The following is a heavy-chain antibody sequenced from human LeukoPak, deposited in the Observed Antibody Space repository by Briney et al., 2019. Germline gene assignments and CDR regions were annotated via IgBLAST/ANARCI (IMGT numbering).Heavy chain of an antibody. J-gene: IGHJ4*02. CDR3: VRYRSGSGRFDD. Sequence: PSETLSLTCTVSGDSISGQTYSWGWVRQPPGKGLEWIGYLYYTENTYYNPSLKSRATISVDTSKIQFSLRLRSVTAEDTGIYYCVRYRSGSGRFDDWGQGTLVTVSS. D-gene: IGHD3-16*02. CDR2: LYYTENT. CDR1: GDSISGQTYS. V-gene: IGHV4-39*01.